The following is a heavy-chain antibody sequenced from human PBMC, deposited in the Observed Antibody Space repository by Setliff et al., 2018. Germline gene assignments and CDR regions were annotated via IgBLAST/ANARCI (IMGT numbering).Heavy chain of an antibody. CDR1: GGSISSGGYY. D-gene: IGHD3-10*01. Sequence: PSETLSLTCTVSGGSISSGGYYWSWIRQPPGKGLEWIGSIYYSGSTYYNPSLKSRVTISVDSSKNQFSLNLSSVTAADTAVYYCARELYYYGSGSWTFDPWGQGTLVTVSS. CDR3: ARELYYYGSGSWTFDP. V-gene: IGHV4-39*07. J-gene: IGHJ5*02. CDR2: IYYSGST.